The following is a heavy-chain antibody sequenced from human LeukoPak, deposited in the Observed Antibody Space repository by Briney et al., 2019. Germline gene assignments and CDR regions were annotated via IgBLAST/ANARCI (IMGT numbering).Heavy chain of an antibody. CDR1: GFDFSDYV. CDR3: VTRLQNLFDY. Sequence: GGSLRLSCAASGFDFSDYVMTWVRQAPGKGLEWVAGISFTGDKTYYSESVEGRFTISRDDSLNRLYLQMNSLRAEDTALYYCVTRLQNLFDYWGQGTQVTVSS. V-gene: IGHV3-23*01. D-gene: IGHD5-24*01. J-gene: IGHJ4*02. CDR2: ISFTGDKT.